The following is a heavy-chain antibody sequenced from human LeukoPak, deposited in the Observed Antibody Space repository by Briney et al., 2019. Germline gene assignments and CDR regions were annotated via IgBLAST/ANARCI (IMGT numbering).Heavy chain of an antibody. CDR1: GFTFSSYA. Sequence: PGGSLRLSCAASGFTFSSYAMRWVRQAPGKGLEWVSAISGSGGSTYYADSVKGRFTISRENSKNTLYLQMNSLRAEDTAVYYCAKDWALVVVAATPGGYFDYWGQGTLVTVSS. CDR2: ISGSGGST. J-gene: IGHJ4*02. D-gene: IGHD2-15*01. V-gene: IGHV3-23*01. CDR3: AKDWALVVVAATPGGYFDY.